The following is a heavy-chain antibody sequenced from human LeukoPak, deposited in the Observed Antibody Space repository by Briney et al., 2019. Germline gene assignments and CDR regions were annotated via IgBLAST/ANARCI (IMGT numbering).Heavy chain of an antibody. D-gene: IGHD6-19*01. CDR2: INPDGSAK. Sequence: GRSLRLSCAASGFILSMYWMGWVRQAPGKGLEWVASINPDGSAKFYIHSVQGRFTISRDDANNSLHLQMNSLRTEDTAVYYCARRGYSSGWQTFDIWGQGTLVTVS. CDR3: ARRGYSSGWQTFDI. J-gene: IGHJ3*02. V-gene: IGHV3-7*01. CDR1: GFILSMYW.